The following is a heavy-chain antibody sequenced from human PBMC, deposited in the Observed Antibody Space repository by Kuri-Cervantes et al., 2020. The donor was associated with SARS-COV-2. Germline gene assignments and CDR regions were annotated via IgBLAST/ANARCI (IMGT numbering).Heavy chain of an antibody. D-gene: IGHD3-3*01. V-gene: IGHV1-69*05. CDR1: GGTFSSYA. J-gene: IGHJ3*02. CDR2: IIPIFGTA. CDR3: ASRSGFLAYNDAFDI. Sequence: SVKVSCKASGGTFSSYAICWVRQAAGQGLEWMGGIIPIFGTANYAQKFQGRVTITRNTSISTAYMELSSLRSEDTAVYYCASRSGFLAYNDAFDIWGQGTMVTVSS.